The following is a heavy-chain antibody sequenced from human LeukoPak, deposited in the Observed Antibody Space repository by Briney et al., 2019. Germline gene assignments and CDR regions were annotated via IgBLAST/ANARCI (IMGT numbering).Heavy chain of an antibody. D-gene: IGHD3-22*01. CDR3: AKVSDDSSGYYPPTDY. J-gene: IGHJ4*02. CDR1: GFTFSSYA. CDR2: ISGSGGST. Sequence: GSLRLSCAASGFTFSSYAMSWVRQAPGKGLEWVSAISGSGGSTYYADSVKGRFTISRDNSKNTLYLQMNSLRAEDTAVYYCAKVSDDSSGYYPPTDYWGQGTLVTVSS. V-gene: IGHV3-23*01.